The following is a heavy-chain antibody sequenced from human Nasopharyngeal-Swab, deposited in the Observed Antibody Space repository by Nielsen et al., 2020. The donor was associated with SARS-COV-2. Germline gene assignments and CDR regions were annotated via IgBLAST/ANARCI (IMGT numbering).Heavy chain of an antibody. CDR3: ARYFTIFGVVIYYGMDV. V-gene: IGHV3-11*06. D-gene: IGHD3-3*01. CDR2: ISSSSSYT. CDR1: GFTFSDYY. Sequence: GESLKISRAASGFTFSDYYMSWIRQAPGKGLEWVSYISSSSSYTNYADSVKGRFTISRDNAKNSLYLQMNSLRAEDTAVYYCARYFTIFGVVIYYGMDVWGQGTTVTVSS. J-gene: IGHJ6*02.